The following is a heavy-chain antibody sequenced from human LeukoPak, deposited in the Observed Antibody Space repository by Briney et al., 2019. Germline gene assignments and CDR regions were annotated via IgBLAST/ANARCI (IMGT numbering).Heavy chain of an antibody. V-gene: IGHV3-23*01. D-gene: IGHD5-12*01. J-gene: IGHJ3*02. Sequence: GGSLRLSCAASGFTFSSYAMTWVRQAPGKGLEWVSGISGSGGSTYHADSVKGRFTISRENSKNTLYLQTNSLRAEDTAVYYCAKGRDGYNSAFDIWGQGTMVTVSP. CDR1: GFTFSSYA. CDR2: ISGSGGST. CDR3: AKGRDGYNSAFDI.